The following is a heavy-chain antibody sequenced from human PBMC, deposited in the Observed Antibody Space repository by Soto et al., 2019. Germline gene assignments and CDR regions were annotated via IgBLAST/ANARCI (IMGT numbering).Heavy chain of an antibody. CDR1: GFTFSSYS. Sequence: PGGSLRLSCAASGFTFSSYSMNWVRQAPGKGLEWVSSISSSSSYIYYADSVKGRFTVSRDTANNILYLEMNSLRAEDTSLYYCARVATAMTYDFWGQGTQVTVSS. V-gene: IGHV3-21*06. CDR3: ARVATAMTYDF. CDR2: ISSSSSYI. D-gene: IGHD2-21*02. J-gene: IGHJ4*02.